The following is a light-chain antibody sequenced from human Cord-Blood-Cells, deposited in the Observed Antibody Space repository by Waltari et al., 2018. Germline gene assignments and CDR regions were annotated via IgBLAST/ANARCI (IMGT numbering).Light chain of an antibody. CDR3: QQYYSTPLT. V-gene: IGKV4-1*01. Sequence: DIVMNPSQDSLVLFLGDRATLNSQFTQSVLYMSNNKNYLGWYQQKPGQPPKLLIYWASTRESGVPDRFSGSGSGTDFTLTISSLQAEDVAVYYCQQYYSTPLTFGGGTKVEIK. CDR2: WAS. CDR1: QSVLYMSNNKNY. J-gene: IGKJ4*01.